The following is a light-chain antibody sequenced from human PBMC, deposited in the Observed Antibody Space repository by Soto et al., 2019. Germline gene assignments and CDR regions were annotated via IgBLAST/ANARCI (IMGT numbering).Light chain of an antibody. V-gene: IGLV2-23*01. J-gene: IGLJ1*01. CDR2: EGS. CDR1: SSDVGSYNL. Sequence: QSVLTQPASVSGSPGQSITISCTGTSSDVGSYNLVSWYQQHPGKAPKLMIYEGSKRPSGVSNRYSGSKSGNTASLTISGLRAEDEADYYCCSYEGIYVFGTGTNLTVL. CDR3: CSYEGIYV.